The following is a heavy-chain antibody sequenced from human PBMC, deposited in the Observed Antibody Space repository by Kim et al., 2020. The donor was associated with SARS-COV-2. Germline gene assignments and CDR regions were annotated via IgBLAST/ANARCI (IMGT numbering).Heavy chain of an antibody. CDR3: ARAGYSSGWSYFDY. V-gene: IGHV3-30*01. Sequence: ADSVKGRFTISRDNSKNTLYLQMNSLRAEDTAVYYCARAGYSSGWSYFDYWGQGTLVTVSS. D-gene: IGHD6-19*01. J-gene: IGHJ4*02.